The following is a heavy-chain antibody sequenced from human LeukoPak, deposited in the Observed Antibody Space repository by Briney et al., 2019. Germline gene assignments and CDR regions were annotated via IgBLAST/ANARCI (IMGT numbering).Heavy chain of an antibody. CDR1: GFPFSIQG. CDR2: VRYDGSNK. Sequence: GGSLRLFCAASGFPFSIQGMHWARQAPGRGLEWVAFVRYDGSNKYYADSVKGRFTISRDNSKNTLYLQMNSLRGEDTGVYFCANLNYYNIDYGGQGTLVTVS. J-gene: IGHJ4*02. CDR3: ANLNYYNIDY. V-gene: IGHV3-30*02. D-gene: IGHD3-10*01.